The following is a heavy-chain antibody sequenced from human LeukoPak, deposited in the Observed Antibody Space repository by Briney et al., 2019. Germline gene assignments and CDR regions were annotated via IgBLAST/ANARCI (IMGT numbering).Heavy chain of an antibody. J-gene: IGHJ4*02. V-gene: IGHV4-39*01. CDR2: IYYSGST. Sequence: PSETLSLTCTVSGGSISSSSYYWGWIRQPPGKGLEWIGSIYYSGSTYYNPSLKSRVTISVDTSKNQFSLKLSSVTAADTAVYYCARLVSYGSYYVYQPPTPQYFDYWGQGTLVTVSS. D-gene: IGHD1-26*01. CDR3: ARLVSYGSYYVYQPPTPQYFDY. CDR1: GGSISSSSYY.